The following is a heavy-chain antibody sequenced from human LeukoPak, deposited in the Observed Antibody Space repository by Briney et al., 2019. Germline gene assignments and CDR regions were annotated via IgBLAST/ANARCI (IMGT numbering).Heavy chain of an antibody. V-gene: IGHV3-48*02. CDR3: VRDNHGYHASLSYDFDF. CDR2: ISSSGGTK. D-gene: IGHD3-10*01. CDR1: GFTFSTYS. Sequence: GGSLRLSCAASGFTFSTYSMNWVRQAPGKGLEWVSYISSSGGTKYYADSVRGRFSISRDNAENSLYLQMNSLRDEDTAIYYCVRDNHGYHASLSYDFDFGGQGTLVTVSS. J-gene: IGHJ4*02.